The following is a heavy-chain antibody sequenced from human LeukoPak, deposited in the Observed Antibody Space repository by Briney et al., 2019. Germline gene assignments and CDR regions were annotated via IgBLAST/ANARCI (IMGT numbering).Heavy chain of an antibody. CDR3: ARATVTAWYFDL. V-gene: IGHV4-59*01. CDR1: GAPISSSY. J-gene: IGHJ2*01. CDR2: IYYTGST. D-gene: IGHD4-17*01. Sequence: SETLSLTCTVSGAPISSSYWSWIRQPPGKGLEWIGYIYYTGSTNYNPSLKSRVTISVDTSKNQFSLKLSSVTAADTAVYYCARATVTAWYFDLGPWHPGHCLL.